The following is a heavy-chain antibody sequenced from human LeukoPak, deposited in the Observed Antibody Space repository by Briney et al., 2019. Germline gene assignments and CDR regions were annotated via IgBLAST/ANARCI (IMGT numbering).Heavy chain of an antibody. CDR1: GFTFSRAW. CDR3: STDDYIWGTYRYFYVY. V-gene: IGHV3-15*06. D-gene: IGHD3-16*02. Sequence: GESLRLSCATSGFTFSRAWMHWVRQAPGKGLEWVGRISRQIDGGTTNYAAPVKDRFTISRVDSKGTLSLQMNDLKTEDTGVYYCSTDDYIWGTYRYFYVYWGQGTLVTVSS. J-gene: IGHJ4*02. CDR2: ISRQIDGGTT.